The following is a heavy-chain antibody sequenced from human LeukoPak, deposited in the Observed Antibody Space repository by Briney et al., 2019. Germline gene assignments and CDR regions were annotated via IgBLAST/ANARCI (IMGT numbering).Heavy chain of an antibody. CDR3: ARDFGGMDV. Sequence: PGGSLRLSCPASGFTFSSYWMSWVRQAPGKGLEWVANIKQDGSEKYYVDSVKGRFTISRDNTKNSLYLQMNSLRAEDTAVYYCARDFGGMDVWGQGTTVTVSS. CDR2: IKQDGSEK. D-gene: IGHD3-10*01. V-gene: IGHV3-7*01. CDR1: GFTFSSYW. J-gene: IGHJ6*02.